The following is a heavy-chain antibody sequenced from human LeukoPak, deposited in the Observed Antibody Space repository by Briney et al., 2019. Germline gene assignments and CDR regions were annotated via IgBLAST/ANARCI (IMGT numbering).Heavy chain of an antibody. V-gene: IGHV3-30-3*01. J-gene: IGHJ4*02. CDR1: GFTFSSYA. CDR3: ARVKTGELPRLDY. Sequence: PGGSLRLSCAASGFTFSSYAMHWVRQAPGKGLEWVAVISYDGSNKYYADSVKGRFTISRDNSRNTLYLQMNSLRSEDTAVYYCARVKTGELPRLDYWGQGTLVTVSS. D-gene: IGHD1-26*01. CDR2: ISYDGSNK.